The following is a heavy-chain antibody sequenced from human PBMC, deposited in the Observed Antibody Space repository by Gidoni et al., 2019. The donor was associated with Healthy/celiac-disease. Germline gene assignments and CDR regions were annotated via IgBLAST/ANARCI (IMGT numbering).Heavy chain of an antibody. V-gene: IGHV1-3*01. CDR3: ARSRHSGSSGVFDY. J-gene: IGHJ4*02. D-gene: IGHD1-26*01. CDR2: INAGNGNT. Sequence: QVQLVQSGAEVKKPGASVKVSCTASGYTFTSYAMHWVRQAPGQRLEWMGWINAGNGNTKYSQKFQGRVTITRDTSASTAYMELSSLRSEDTAVYYCARSRHSGSSGVFDYWGQGTLVTVSS. CDR1: GYTFTSYA.